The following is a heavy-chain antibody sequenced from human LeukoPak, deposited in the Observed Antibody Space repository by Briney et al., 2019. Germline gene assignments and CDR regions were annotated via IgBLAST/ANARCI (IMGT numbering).Heavy chain of an antibody. CDR2: ISWNSGSI. D-gene: IGHD3-22*01. CDR1: GFTFDDYA. Sequence: PGGSLRLSCAASGFTFDDYAMHWVRQAPGKGLEWVSGISWNSGSIGYADSVKGRFTISRDNAKNSLYLQMNSLRAEDTALYYCAKSQHDYYYDSSGFVDYWGQGTLVTVSS. CDR3: AKSQHDYYYDSSGFVDY. J-gene: IGHJ4*02. V-gene: IGHV3-9*01.